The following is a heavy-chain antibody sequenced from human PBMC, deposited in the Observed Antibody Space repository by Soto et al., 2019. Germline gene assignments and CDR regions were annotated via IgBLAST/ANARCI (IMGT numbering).Heavy chain of an antibody. CDR3: ARDHKADYYYYMDV. Sequence: PSETLSLTCAVYGGSFSGYYWSWIRQPPGKGLEWIGEINHSGSTNYNPSLKSRVTISVDKSKNQFSLKLSSVTAADTAVYYCARDHKADYYYYMDVWGKGTTVTVSS. J-gene: IGHJ6*03. CDR1: GGSFSGYY. CDR2: INHSGST. V-gene: IGHV4-34*01. D-gene: IGHD6-25*01.